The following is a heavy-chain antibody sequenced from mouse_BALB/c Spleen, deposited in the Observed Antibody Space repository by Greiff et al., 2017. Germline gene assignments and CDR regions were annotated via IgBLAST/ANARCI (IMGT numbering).Heavy chain of an antibody. CDR1: GYTFTSYT. D-gene: IGHD2-10*02. CDR2: INPSSGYT. Sequence: VQLQESAAELARPGASVKMSCKASGYTFTSYTMHWVKQRPGQGLEWIGYINPSSGYTEYNQKFKDKTTLTADKSSSTAYMQLSSLTSEDSAVYYCARWGYGNYDYYAMDYWGQGTSVTVSS. J-gene: IGHJ4*01. CDR3: ARWGYGNYDYYAMDY. V-gene: IGHV1-4*02.